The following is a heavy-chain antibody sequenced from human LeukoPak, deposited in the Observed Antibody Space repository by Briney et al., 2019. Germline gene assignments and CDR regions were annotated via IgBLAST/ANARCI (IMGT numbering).Heavy chain of an antibody. D-gene: IGHD1-26*01. CDR1: GGSISSSSYY. V-gene: IGHV4-39*07. CDR2: IYYSGST. Sequence: PSETLSLTCTVSGGSISSSSYYWGWIRQPPGKGLGWIGSIYYSGSTYYNPSLKSRVTISVDTSKNQFSLKLSSVTAADTAVYYCARRIVGATGRAFDIWGQGTMVTVSS. CDR3: ARRIVGATGRAFDI. J-gene: IGHJ3*02.